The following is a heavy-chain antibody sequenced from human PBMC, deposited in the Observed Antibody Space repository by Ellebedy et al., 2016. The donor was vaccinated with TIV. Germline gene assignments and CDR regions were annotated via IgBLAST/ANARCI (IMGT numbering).Heavy chain of an antibody. J-gene: IGHJ4*02. Sequence: GESLKISCAASGFTFSSYGMHWVRQAPGKGLEWVAVISYDGSNKYYADSVQGRFSISRDNSKNTLYLQMDSLRGEDMAVYYCARRSRPDSSGWYFPDYWGQGTLVTVSS. CDR3: ARRSRPDSSGWYFPDY. CDR2: ISYDGSNK. V-gene: IGHV3-30*03. D-gene: IGHD6-19*01. CDR1: GFTFSSYG.